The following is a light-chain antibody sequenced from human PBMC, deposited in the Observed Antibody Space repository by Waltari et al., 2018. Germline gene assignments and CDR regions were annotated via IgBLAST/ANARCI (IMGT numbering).Light chain of an antibody. V-gene: IGKV3-11*01. CDR2: DAS. CDR3: QQRSKKLT. J-gene: IGKJ4*01. CDR1: QSVSSY. Sequence: EIVLTQSPATLSLSPGERATLSCRASQSVSSYLAWYQQKPGQAPRLLIYDASNRATGIPARFSGSGSGTDFTLTISSLGPEDFAVYYCQQRSKKLTFGGGTKVEIK.